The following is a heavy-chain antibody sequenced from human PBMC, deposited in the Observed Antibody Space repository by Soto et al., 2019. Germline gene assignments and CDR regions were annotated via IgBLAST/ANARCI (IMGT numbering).Heavy chain of an antibody. CDR3: AKDWGVYDGSGDISDYNDY. Sequence: VQLVQSGGGVVQPGRSLRLSCVASGFTFSADGMHWVRQAPGRGLEWVSAISSDGNKKDYGDSVKGPFTISRDNSKNTLYLQRNRLRAEDKAIYYCAKDWGVYDGSGDISDYNDYWGQGTLVTVSS. D-gene: IGHD3-22*01. CDR2: ISSDGNKK. J-gene: IGHJ4*02. V-gene: IGHV3-30*18. CDR1: GFTFSADG.